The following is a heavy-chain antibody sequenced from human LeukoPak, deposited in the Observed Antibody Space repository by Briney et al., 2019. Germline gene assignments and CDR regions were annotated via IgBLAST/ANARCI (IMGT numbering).Heavy chain of an antibody. J-gene: IGHJ4*02. CDR3: AKGGYCSGGSCYPYYFDY. Sequence: GGSLRLSCAASGFTFSSYAMSWVRQAPGRGLEWVSAISGSGGSTYYADSVKGRFTISRDNSKNTLYLQMNSLRAEDTAVYYCAKGGYCSGGSCYPYYFDYWGQGTLVTVSS. V-gene: IGHV3-23*01. D-gene: IGHD2-15*01. CDR1: GFTFSSYA. CDR2: ISGSGGST.